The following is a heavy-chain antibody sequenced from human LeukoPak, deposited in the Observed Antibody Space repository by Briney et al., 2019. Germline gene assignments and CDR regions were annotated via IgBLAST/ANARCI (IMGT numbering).Heavy chain of an antibody. CDR2: INPNSGGT. CDR3: ARDGHRRCHYDCSGREDAFDI. D-gene: IGHD3-22*01. Sequence: ASVKVSCKASGYTFTGYYMHWVRQAPGQGLGWMGWINPNSGGTNYAQKFQGRVTMTRDTSISTAYMELSRLRSDDTAVYYCARDGHRRCHYDCSGREDAFDIWGQGTMVTVSS. J-gene: IGHJ3*02. V-gene: IGHV1-2*02. CDR1: GYTFTGYY.